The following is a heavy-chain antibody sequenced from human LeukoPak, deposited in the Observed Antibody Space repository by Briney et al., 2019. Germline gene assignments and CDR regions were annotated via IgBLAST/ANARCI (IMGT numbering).Heavy chain of an antibody. CDR2: ISYDGSNK. D-gene: IGHD5-12*01. CDR3: ARDSMMGGYAPLGY. Sequence: GGSLRLSCAASGFTVSSNYMSWVRQAPGKGLEWVAVISYDGSNKYYADSVKGRFTISRDNSKNTLYLQMNSLRAEDTAVYYCARDSMMGGYAPLGYWGQGILVTVSS. V-gene: IGHV3-30-3*01. CDR1: GFTVSSNY. J-gene: IGHJ1*01.